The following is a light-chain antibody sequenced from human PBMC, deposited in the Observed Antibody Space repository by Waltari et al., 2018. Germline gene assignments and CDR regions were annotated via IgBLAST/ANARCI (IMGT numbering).Light chain of an antibody. CDR2: DAS. CDR1: EAINKC. Sequence: DTQLSQFPSTLAASVGDRVTLTCRAREAINKCLAWYQQKPGKAPKVLIYDASTLQSGVPSRFSGSGSGTEFTLTIDSLQPDDFATYYCQQYNRFSPFGQGTNVEVK. J-gene: IGKJ1*01. CDR3: QQYNRFSP. V-gene: IGKV1-5*01.